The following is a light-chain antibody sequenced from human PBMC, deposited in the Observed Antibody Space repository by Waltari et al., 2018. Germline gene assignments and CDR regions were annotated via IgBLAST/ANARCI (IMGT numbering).Light chain of an antibody. CDR3: SSYAGSNTVV. J-gene: IGLJ2*01. Sequence: QSALTQPPSASGSPGQSVTISCTGTSSDVGGFTYVPWYQQHPGKAPKLMIYEVSKRPSGVPDRFSGSKSGNTASLTVSGLQGDDEADYYCSSYAGSNTVVFGGGTKLTVL. CDR2: EVS. V-gene: IGLV2-8*01. CDR1: SSDVGGFTY.